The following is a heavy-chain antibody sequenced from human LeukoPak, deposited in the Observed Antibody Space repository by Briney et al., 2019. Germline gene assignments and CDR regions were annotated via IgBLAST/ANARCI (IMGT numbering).Heavy chain of an antibody. J-gene: IGHJ3*02. CDR2: IIPIFGTA. V-gene: IGHV1-69*05. Sequence: SVKVSCKASGGTFSSYAISWVRQAPGQGLEWMGGIIPIFGTANYAKKFQGRVTITTDESTSTAYMELSSLRSEDTAVYYCAKEYSSGWYGIYAFDIWGQGTMVTVSS. CDR1: GGTFSSYA. D-gene: IGHD6-19*01. CDR3: AKEYSSGWYGIYAFDI.